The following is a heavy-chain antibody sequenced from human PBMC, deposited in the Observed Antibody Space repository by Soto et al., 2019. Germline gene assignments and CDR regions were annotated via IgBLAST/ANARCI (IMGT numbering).Heavy chain of an antibody. CDR2: ISYDGSNK. J-gene: IGHJ6*03. CDR1: GFTFSSYG. V-gene: IGHV3-30*18. Sequence: QVQLVESGGGVVQPGRSLRLSCAASGFTFSSYGMHWVRQAPGKGLEWVAVISYDGSNKYYADSVKGRFTISRDNSKNPLYLQMNSLRAEDTAVYYCAKDPGGVVRATSYYMDVWGKGPTVTVSS. D-gene: IGHD3-10*01. CDR3: AKDPGGVVRATSYYMDV.